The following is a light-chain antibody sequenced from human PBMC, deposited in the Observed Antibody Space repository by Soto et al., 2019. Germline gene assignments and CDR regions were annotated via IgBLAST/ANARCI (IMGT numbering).Light chain of an antibody. J-gene: IGKJ3*01. V-gene: IGKV2-30*01. CDR2: YVS. CDR3: MQGTHWPFT. Sequence: DVVMTQSPLSLPVTLGQPASISCRSSQSLVYGRGNIYLNWFQQRPGQSPRRLIYYVSNRDFGVPDRFSGGGSGTNFTLKISRVEAEDVGVYYCMQGTHWPFTLGPGTKVDIK. CDR1: QSLVYGRGNIY.